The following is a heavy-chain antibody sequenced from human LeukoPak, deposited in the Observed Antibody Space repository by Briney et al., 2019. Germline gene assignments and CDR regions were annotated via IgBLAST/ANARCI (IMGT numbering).Heavy chain of an antibody. CDR2: INHRGST. D-gene: IGHD5-24*01. J-gene: IGHJ4*02. Sequence: SETLSLTCAVSSGSISSGNWWSWVRQPPGKGLEWIGEINHRGSTNYNPSLKSRVIISVDTSKNQFSLKLTSVTAADTAVYYCARSRLHPIIFDYWGQGTLVTVSS. CDR3: ARSRLHPIIFDY. V-gene: IGHV4-4*02. CDR1: SGSISSGNW.